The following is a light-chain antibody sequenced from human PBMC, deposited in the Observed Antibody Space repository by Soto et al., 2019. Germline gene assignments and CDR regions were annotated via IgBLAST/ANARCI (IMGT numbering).Light chain of an antibody. V-gene: IGKV3-20*01. J-gene: IGKJ5*01. CDR3: QQYGGSPPIT. Sequence: EIVLTQSPGTLSLSPGERATLSCRASQNVNTNYLAWYQQKPGQAPRLLMYDASSRATGIPDRFSGSGSGTDFTLTINRLEPEDFVVYYCQQYGGSPPITFGQGTRLEIK. CDR2: DAS. CDR1: QNVNTNY.